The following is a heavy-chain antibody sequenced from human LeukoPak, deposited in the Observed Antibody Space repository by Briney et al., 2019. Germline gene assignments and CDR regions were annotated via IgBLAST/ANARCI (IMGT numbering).Heavy chain of an antibody. CDR2: MNPNSGAT. Sequence: GASVKVSCQASGYTFSNHDFDWVRQAPGQGLEWMGWMNPNSGATGYAQKFQGRVTMTRNPSINTAYMELSGLRVEDTAVYYCARDAREAAAADDAFDLWGQGTMVTVSS. CDR1: GYTFSNHD. J-gene: IGHJ3*01. CDR3: ARDAREAAAADDAFDL. D-gene: IGHD6-13*01. V-gene: IGHV1-8*01.